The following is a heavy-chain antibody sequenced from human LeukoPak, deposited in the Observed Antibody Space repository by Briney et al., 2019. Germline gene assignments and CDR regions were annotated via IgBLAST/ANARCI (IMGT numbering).Heavy chain of an antibody. Sequence: GGSLRLSCAASGFTFSSYAMSWVRQAPGKGLEWVSFISGSGGSTDYADSVKGRFTISRDNSKNTLYLQVNSLRAEDTAVYYCAKSGLGVSSGWYFWYYYMDVWGKGTTVTVSS. J-gene: IGHJ6*03. V-gene: IGHV3-23*01. CDR1: GFTFSSYA. CDR2: ISGSGGST. D-gene: IGHD6-19*01. CDR3: AKSGLGVSSGWYFWYYYMDV.